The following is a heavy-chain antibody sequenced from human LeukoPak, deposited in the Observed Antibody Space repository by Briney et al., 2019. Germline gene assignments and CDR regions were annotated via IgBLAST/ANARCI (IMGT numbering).Heavy chain of an antibody. CDR1: AFTFSSNW. CDR2: IRQDGSDK. CDR3: AKGGAATMRDGYNYYYYYMEV. D-gene: IGHD5-24*01. J-gene: IGHJ6*03. Sequence: GGSLRLSCAASAFTFSSNWMSWVSQAPGKGLEWVANIRQDGSDKYYMDSVKGRFTISRDNAKNSLSLQMNSLRPEDTAVYYCAKGGAATMRDGYNYYYYYMEVWGRGTTVTVSS. V-gene: IGHV3-7*03.